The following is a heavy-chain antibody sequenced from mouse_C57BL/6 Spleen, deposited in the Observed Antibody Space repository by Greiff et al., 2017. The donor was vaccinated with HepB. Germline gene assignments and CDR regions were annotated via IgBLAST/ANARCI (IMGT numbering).Heavy chain of an antibody. D-gene: IGHD3-2*02. V-gene: IGHV5-4*01. CDR1: GFTFSSYA. J-gene: IGHJ3*01. Sequence: EVQGVESGGGLVKPGGSLKLSCAASGFTFSSYAMSWVRQTPEKRLEWVATISDGGSYTYYPDNVKGRFTISRDNAKNNLYLQMSHLKSEDTAMYYCARRTAQATGFAYWGQGTLVTVSA. CDR3: ARRTAQATGFAY. CDR2: ISDGGSYT.